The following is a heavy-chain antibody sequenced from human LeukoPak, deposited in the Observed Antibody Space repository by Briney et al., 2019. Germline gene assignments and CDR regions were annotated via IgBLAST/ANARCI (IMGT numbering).Heavy chain of an antibody. V-gene: IGHV1-69*06. CDR1: GGTFTSYV. D-gene: IGHD3-9*01. Sequence: SVKVSCKASGGTFTSYVFSWVRQAPGQGLEWMGRIIPIFGTPHYAQKFQGRVTITADKSTSIAYMEMSGLRSEDTAVYYCAGGDYGDVLTGYYKGPIQYWGQGTLVTVSS. J-gene: IGHJ4*02. CDR2: IIPIFGTP. CDR3: AGGDYGDVLTGYYKGPIQY.